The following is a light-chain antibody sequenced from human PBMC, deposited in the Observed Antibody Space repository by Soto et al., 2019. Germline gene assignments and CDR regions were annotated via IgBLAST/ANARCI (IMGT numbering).Light chain of an antibody. Sequence: EIVLTQSPGTLSLSPGERATLSCRASQSVSSSYLARYQQKPGQAPRLLIYGASSRATGIPDRFSVSGSGTDFTLTISRLEPEDFAVYYCQQYGSSPRTFGQGTKGDIK. CDR1: QSVSSSY. CDR3: QQYGSSPRT. V-gene: IGKV3-20*01. CDR2: GAS. J-gene: IGKJ1*01.